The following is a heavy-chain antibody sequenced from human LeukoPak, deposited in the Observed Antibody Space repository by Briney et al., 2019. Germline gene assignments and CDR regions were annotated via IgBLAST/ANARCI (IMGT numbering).Heavy chain of an antibody. CDR2: IYSSGST. CDR3: ARDLRGSRWFDP. CDR1: GGSFSGYY. D-gene: IGHD3-10*01. Sequence: SETLSLTCAVYGGSFSGYYWSWIRQPPGKGLEWIGSIYSSGSTYYNPSLKSRVTISVDTSKNQFSLKLSSVTAADTAVYYCARDLRGSRWFDPWGQGTLVTVSS. J-gene: IGHJ5*02. V-gene: IGHV4-34*01.